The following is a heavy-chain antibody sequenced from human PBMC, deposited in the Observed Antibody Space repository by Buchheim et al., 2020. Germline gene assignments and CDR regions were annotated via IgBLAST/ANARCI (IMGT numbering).Heavy chain of an antibody. D-gene: IGHD3-22*01. J-gene: IGHJ4*02. V-gene: IGHV3-23*01. CDR2: ISGSGGNR. Sequence: EVHLLESGGGLVQPGGSLRLSCGAAGFTFSNYAMSWVRQAPGKGLEWVSVISGSGGNRYSADSVTGRFTISRDNSRNTLYLQMNSLIAEDTAVYYCAKSSNYYDSSGYLYYFDYWGQGTL. CDR1: GFTFSNYA. CDR3: AKSSNYYDSSGYLYYFDY.